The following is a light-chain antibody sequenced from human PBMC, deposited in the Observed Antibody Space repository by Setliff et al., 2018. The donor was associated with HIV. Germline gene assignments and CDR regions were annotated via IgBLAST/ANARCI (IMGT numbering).Light chain of an antibody. J-gene: IGLJ1*01. CDR3: CSYAGSYTYV. V-gene: IGLV2-11*01. Sequence: QSVLAQPRSVSGSPGQSVTISCTGTSSDVGTHKYVSWYQQHPGKAPKLMIYDVTKRPSGVPDRFSGSKSGNTASLTISGLQAEDEADYYCCSYAGSYTYVFGTGTKVTVL. CDR2: DVT. CDR1: SSDVGTHKY.